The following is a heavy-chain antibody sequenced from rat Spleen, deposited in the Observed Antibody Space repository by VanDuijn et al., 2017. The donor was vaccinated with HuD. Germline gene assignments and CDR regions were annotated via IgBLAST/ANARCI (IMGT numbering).Heavy chain of an antibody. CDR3: ARAPLRYVMDA. CDR1: GFSLSSYG. Sequence: QVQLKESGPGLVQPSQTLSLTCTVSGFSLSSYGVIWVRQPTGKGLEWMGVIWTGGNTDYNSALKSRLSISRDTSKSQVFLKMNSLQTEDIATYYCARAPLRYVMDAWGQGASVTVSS. J-gene: IGHJ4*01. D-gene: IGHD3-1*01. CDR2: IWTGGNT. V-gene: IGHV2-30*01.